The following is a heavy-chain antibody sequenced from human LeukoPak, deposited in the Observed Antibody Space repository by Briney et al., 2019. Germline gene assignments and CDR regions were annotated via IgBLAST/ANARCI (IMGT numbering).Heavy chain of an antibody. CDR2: ISSSSSYI. CDR3: ARGYYYDSSPAY. V-gene: IGHV3-21*01. D-gene: IGHD3-22*01. Sequence: GGSLRLSCAASGFTFSSYWMSWVRQAPGKGLEWVSSISSSSSYIYYADSVKGRFTISRDNAKNSLYLQMNSLRAEDTAVYCCARGYYYDSSPAYWGQGTLVTVSS. CDR1: GFTFSSYW. J-gene: IGHJ4*02.